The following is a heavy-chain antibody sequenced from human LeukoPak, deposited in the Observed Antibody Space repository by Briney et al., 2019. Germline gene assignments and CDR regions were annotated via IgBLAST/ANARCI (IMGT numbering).Heavy chain of an antibody. CDR1: GGTFSSYA. J-gene: IGHJ4*02. V-gene: IGHV1-69*04. D-gene: IGHD3-22*01. CDR3: ARGADYDSSGYYYYFDY. Sequence: GSSVKVSCKASGGTFSSYAISWVRQAPGQGLEWMGRIIPILGIANYAQKFQGRVTITADKSTSTAYMELSSLRSEDTAVYYCARGADYDSSGYYYYFDYWGQGTLVTVSS. CDR2: IIPILGIA.